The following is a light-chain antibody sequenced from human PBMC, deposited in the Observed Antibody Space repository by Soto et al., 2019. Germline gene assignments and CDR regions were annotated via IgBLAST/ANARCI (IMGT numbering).Light chain of an antibody. Sequence: EIVLTQSPATLSVSPGERATLSCRASQSVSSNLAWYQQKPGQAPRLLIYGASTRATGIPARFSGSGSGTEFTLTISSLEPEDSAVYYCQQRSDSYTFGQGTTLEIK. CDR2: GAS. J-gene: IGKJ2*01. CDR1: QSVSSN. CDR3: QQRSDSYT. V-gene: IGKV3-15*01.